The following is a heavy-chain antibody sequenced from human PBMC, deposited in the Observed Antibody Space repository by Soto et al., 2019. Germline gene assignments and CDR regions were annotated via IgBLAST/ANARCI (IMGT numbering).Heavy chain of an antibody. CDR3: ARGCSSASCYYY. CDR2: VSFRGDI. CDR1: GFTFSRYG. V-gene: IGHV3-21*01. J-gene: IGHJ4*02. Sequence: VQLVESGGGVVQPGRSLRLSCVASGFTFSRYGMHWVRQAPGKGLEWVSSVSFRGDIYYADSLEGRFTISRDDAKNSLYLQMNSLRAEDTAVYYCARGCSSASCYYYWGQGTLVTVSS. D-gene: IGHD2-2*01.